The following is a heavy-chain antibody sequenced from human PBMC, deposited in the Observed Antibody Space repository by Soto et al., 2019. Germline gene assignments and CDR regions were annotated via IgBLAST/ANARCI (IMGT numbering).Heavy chain of an antibody. V-gene: IGHV3-23*01. Sequence: GSLRLSCAASGFTFSSYAMSWVRQAPGKGLEWVSAISGSGGSTYYADSVKGRFTISRDNSKNTLYLQMNSLRAEDTAVYYCAKVMSAVMVAATPFDYWGQGTLVTVSS. J-gene: IGHJ4*02. CDR3: AKVMSAVMVAATPFDY. CDR1: GFTFSSYA. CDR2: ISGSGGST. D-gene: IGHD2-15*01.